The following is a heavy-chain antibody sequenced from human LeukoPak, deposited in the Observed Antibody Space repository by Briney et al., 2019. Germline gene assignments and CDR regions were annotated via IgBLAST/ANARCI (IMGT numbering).Heavy chain of an antibody. CDR3: ARDVAGFTPFDY. Sequence: GGSLRLSCAASGFTFSSYAMHWVRQAPGKGLEYVSAISSNGGSTYYANSVKGRFTISRDNSKNTLYLQMNSLRAEDTAVYYCARDVAGFTPFDYWGQGTLVTVSS. CDR2: ISSNGGST. V-gene: IGHV3-64*01. D-gene: IGHD6-19*01. J-gene: IGHJ4*02. CDR1: GFTFSSYA.